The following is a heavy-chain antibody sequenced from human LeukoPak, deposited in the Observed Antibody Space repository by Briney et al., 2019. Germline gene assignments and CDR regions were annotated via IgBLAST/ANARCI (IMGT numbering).Heavy chain of an antibody. V-gene: IGHV4-34*01. D-gene: IGHD3-10*01. Sequence: SETLSLTGAVYGGSFSGYYWSWIRQPPGKGLEWIGEINHSGSTNYNPSLKSRVTISVDTSKNQFSLKLSSVTAADTAVYYCARGKSYGSGSYDYWGQGTLVTVSS. CDR2: INHSGST. CDR1: GGSFSGYY. CDR3: ARGKSYGSGSYDY. J-gene: IGHJ4*02.